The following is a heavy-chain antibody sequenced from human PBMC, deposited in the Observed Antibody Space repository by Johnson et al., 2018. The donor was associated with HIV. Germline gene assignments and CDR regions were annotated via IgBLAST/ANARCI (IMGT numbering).Heavy chain of an antibody. CDR3: AREVRGVRGVGDAFDI. CDR2: ISYDGSNK. J-gene: IGHJ3*02. Sequence: QVQLVESGGGVVQPGRSLRLSCAASGFTFSSYAMHWVRQAPGKGLEWVAVISYDGSNKYYADSVKGRFTISRYNSKNTLYLQMNSLRAEDTAVYYCAREVRGVRGVGDAFDIWGQGTMVTVSS. V-gene: IGHV3-30*14. CDR1: GFTFSSYA. D-gene: IGHD3-10*01.